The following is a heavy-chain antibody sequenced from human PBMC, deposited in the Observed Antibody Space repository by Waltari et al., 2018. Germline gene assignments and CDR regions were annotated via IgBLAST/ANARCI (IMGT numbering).Heavy chain of an antibody. D-gene: IGHD3-3*01. CDR2: VRSRSGNI. CDR1: GFTFSHYG. J-gene: IGHJ5*02. Sequence: EVRMVESGGGLVQPGGSLRLPCDASGFTFSHYGSNWVRQAPGKGLKWVSYVRSRSGNIYYAESVRGRFTISRDNAKDSLFLQMRCLRDEDTAVYYCALLGGVGYNWFDPRSQGTLFTVSS. CDR3: ALLGGVGYNWFDP. V-gene: IGHV3-48*02.